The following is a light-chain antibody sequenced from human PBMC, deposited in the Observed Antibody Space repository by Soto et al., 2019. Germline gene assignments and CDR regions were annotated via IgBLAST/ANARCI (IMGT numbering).Light chain of an antibody. J-gene: IGKJ3*01. CDR1: QSVSSY. V-gene: IGKV3-11*01. CDR2: DAS. Sequence: EIVLTQSPATLSLSPGERATLSCRASQSVSSYLAWYQQKPGQAPRLLIYDASNRATGIPARFSGSVSGTDFTLTISSLEPEDFAVYYCQQRSNWPPAFGPGTKGDIK. CDR3: QQRSNWPPA.